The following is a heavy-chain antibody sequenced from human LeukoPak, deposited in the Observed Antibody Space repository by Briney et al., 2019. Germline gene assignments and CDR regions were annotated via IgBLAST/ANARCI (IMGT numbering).Heavy chain of an antibody. Sequence: GGSLRLSCAASGCTVSSNYMSWVRQAPGKGLEWVSVIYSGGSTYYADSVKGRFTISRDNSKNTLYLQMNSLRAEDTAVYYCARDSGYASDYWGQGTLVTVSS. D-gene: IGHD5-12*01. CDR1: GCTVSSNY. CDR3: ARDSGYASDY. CDR2: IYSGGST. V-gene: IGHV3-53*01. J-gene: IGHJ4*02.